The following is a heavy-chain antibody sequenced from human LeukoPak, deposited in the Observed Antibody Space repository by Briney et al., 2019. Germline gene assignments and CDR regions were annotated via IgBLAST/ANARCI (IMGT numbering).Heavy chain of an antibody. D-gene: IGHD6-6*01. CDR3: ARDRSVGVLPAPPFDF. J-gene: IGHJ4*02. CDR1: GGSSSTYY. V-gene: IGHV4-38-2*02. Sequence: SETLSLTCTVSGGSSSTYYWGWIRQPPGKGLEWVGSVFHSGNTYYNPSLKSRLTISADTSKNQFSLTLTSVTAADTAVYYCARDRSVGVLPAPPFDFWGQGTLVTVSS. CDR2: VFHSGNT.